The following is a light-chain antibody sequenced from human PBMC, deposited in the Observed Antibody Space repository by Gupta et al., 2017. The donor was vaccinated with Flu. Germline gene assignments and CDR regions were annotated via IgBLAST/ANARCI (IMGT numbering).Light chain of an antibody. V-gene: IGKV3-11*01. CDR3: QQRSNFT. CDR2: DAS. J-gene: IGKJ3*01. Sequence: EIVLTQSPATLSSSPGERATLSCRASQSVSSYLAWYQQKPGQAPRLLIYDASNRATGIPARFSGSGSGTDFTLTISSLEPEDFAVYYCQQRSNFTFGPGTKVDIK. CDR1: QSVSSY.